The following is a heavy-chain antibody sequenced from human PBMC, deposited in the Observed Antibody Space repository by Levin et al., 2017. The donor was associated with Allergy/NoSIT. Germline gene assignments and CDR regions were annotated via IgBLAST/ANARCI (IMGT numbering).Heavy chain of an antibody. Sequence: SQTLSLTCTVSGGSISSGDYYWSWIRQPPGKGLEWIGYIYYSGSTYYNPSLKSRVTISVDTSKNQFSLKLSSVTAADTAVYYCARGGMTTVTTHAFDIWGQGTMVTVSS. V-gene: IGHV4-30-4*01. J-gene: IGHJ3*02. CDR3: ARGGMTTVTTHAFDI. D-gene: IGHD4-17*01. CDR2: IYYSGST. CDR1: GGSISSGDYY.